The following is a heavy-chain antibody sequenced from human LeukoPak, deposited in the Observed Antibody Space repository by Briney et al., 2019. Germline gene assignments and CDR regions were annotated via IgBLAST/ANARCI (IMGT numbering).Heavy chain of an antibody. J-gene: IGHJ4*02. Sequence: SETLSLTCAVSGYSISSSNWWGWIRQPPGEGLEWIGYIYYSGSIYYNPSLKSRVTMSVDTSKNQFSLKLSSVTAADTAVYYCARHGRYRYSSIPFDYWGQGTLVTVSS. CDR3: ARHGRYRYSSIPFDY. D-gene: IGHD6-13*01. V-gene: IGHV4-28*05. CDR2: IYYSGSI. CDR1: GYSISSSNW.